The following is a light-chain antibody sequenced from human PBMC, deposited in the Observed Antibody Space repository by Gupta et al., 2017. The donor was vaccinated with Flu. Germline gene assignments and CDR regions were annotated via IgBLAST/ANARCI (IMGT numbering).Light chain of an antibody. CDR2: LGS. Sequence: DIVITHSRLSLPVTTGEPASISCRSSQSLLHSNGYNYLDWYLQKPGQSPQLLIYLGSNRAAGVPDRFSGSGSGTDFTLKISRVEAEDVGVYYCRQALQTGGYSFGQGTKLEIK. CDR3: RQALQTGGYS. V-gene: IGKV2-28*01. CDR1: QSLLHSNGYNY. J-gene: IGKJ2*03.